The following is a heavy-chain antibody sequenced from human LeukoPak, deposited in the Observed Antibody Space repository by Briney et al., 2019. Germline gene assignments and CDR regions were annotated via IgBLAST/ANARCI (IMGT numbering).Heavy chain of an antibody. Sequence: SETLSLTCTVSGGSISSGNYYWGWIRQPLGKGLEWIGSISHSGSTYYNASLRSRVRISVDTSKNQFSLKLSSVTAADTAVYYCARGLDSSGYYYVTYWYFDLWGRGTLVTVSS. CDR1: GGSISSGNYY. CDR3: ARGLDSSGYYYVTYWYFDL. V-gene: IGHV4-39*07. D-gene: IGHD3-22*01. CDR2: ISHSGST. J-gene: IGHJ2*01.